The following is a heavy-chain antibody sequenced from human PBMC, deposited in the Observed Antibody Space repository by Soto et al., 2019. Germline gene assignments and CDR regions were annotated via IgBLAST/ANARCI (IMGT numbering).Heavy chain of an antibody. CDR3: AHGFEEWELPVSFYFDY. Sequence: SGPTLVNPTQTLTLTCTFSGFSLSTSGVGVGWIRQPPGKALEWLALIYWNDDKGYSPTLKSRLTINKDTSKNQVVLTMTNMDPVDTATYYCAHGFEEWELPVSFYFDYWGQGTLVTVSS. CDR1: GFSLSTSGVG. D-gene: IGHD1-26*01. V-gene: IGHV2-5*01. J-gene: IGHJ4*02. CDR2: IYWNDDK.